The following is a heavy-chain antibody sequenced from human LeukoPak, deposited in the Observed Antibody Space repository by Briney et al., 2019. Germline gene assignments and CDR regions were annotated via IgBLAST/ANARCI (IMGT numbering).Heavy chain of an antibody. CDR2: IYYSGST. CDR3: AREYYYDSSGYYPPHAFDI. V-gene: IGHV4-59*01. CDR1: GGSISTYY. J-gene: IGHJ3*02. D-gene: IGHD3-22*01. Sequence: SETLSHTCTVSGGSISTYYWSWIRQPPGKGLEWIGYIYYSGSTNYNPSLKSRVTISVDTSKKQFSLKLSSVTAADTAVYYCAREYYYDSSGYYPPHAFDIWGQGTMVTVSS.